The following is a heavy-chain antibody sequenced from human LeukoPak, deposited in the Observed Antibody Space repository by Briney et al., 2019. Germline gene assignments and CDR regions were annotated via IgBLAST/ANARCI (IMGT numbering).Heavy chain of an antibody. D-gene: IGHD5-12*01. CDR1: GDSVSSNSAA. Sequence: SQTLSLTCAISGDSVSSNSAAWNWIRQSPSRGLEWLGRTYYRSKWYNDYAVSVKSRITINPDTSKNQFSLQLNSVTPEDTAVYYCARDGSFPPLRNNWFDPWGQGTLVTVSS. CDR3: ARDGSFPPLRNNWFDP. V-gene: IGHV6-1*01. J-gene: IGHJ5*02. CDR2: TYYRSKWYN.